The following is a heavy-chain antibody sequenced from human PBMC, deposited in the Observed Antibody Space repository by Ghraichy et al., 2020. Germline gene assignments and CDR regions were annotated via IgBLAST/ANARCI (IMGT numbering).Heavy chain of an antibody. V-gene: IGHV4-59*08. CDR1: GGSISSYY. CDR3: ARAYSYYYYGMDV. D-gene: IGHD4-11*01. J-gene: IGHJ6*02. CDR2: IYYSGST. Sequence: ESLNISCTVSGGSISSYYWSWIRQPPGKGLEWIGYIYYSGSTNYNPSLKSRVTISVDTSKNQFSLKLSSVTAADTAVYYCARAYSYYYYGMDVWGQGTTVTVSS.